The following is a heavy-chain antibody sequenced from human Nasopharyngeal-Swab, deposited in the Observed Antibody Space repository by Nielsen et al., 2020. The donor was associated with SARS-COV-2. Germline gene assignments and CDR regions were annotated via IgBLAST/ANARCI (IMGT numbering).Heavy chain of an antibody. CDR2: ISWNSGSI. CDR3: AKDWGRFLFYYGMDV. V-gene: IGHV3-9*01. Sequence: SLRLSCAASGFTFSIYAMSWVRQAPGKGLEWVSGISWNSGSIGYADSVKGRFTISRDNAKNSLYLQMNSLRTEDTAVYYCAKDWGRFLFYYGMDVWGQGTTVTVSS. D-gene: IGHD3-3*01. J-gene: IGHJ6*02. CDR1: GFTFSIYA.